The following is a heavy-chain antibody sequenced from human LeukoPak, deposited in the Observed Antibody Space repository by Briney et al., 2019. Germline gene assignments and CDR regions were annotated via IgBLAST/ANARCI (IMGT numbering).Heavy chain of an antibody. J-gene: IGHJ4*02. Sequence: SETLSLTCTVSGGSITNYYWSWIRQSPGKGLEWFGYISSSGNTNYNAALKGRVTISVDTYKNHFSLILSSVTAADTAVYYCARGPPDSQWLVWYYFDYWGQGTLVTVSS. CDR1: GGSITNYY. D-gene: IGHD6-19*01. CDR3: ARGPPDSQWLVWYYFDY. V-gene: IGHV4-59*01. CDR2: ISSSGNT.